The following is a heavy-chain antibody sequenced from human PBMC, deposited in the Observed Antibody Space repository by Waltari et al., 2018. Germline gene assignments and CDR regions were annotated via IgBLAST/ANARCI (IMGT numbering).Heavy chain of an antibody. V-gene: IGHV4-59*11. J-gene: IGHJ6*03. Sequence: QVQLQESGPGLVKPSETLSLTCTVSGGSISSHYWSWIRQPPGKGLEWIGYIYYSGGTNYNPSLKSLVTISVDTSKNQFSLKLSSVTAADTAVYYCARSGVRGLLGYYYYYMDVWGKGTTVTVSS. D-gene: IGHD3-10*01. CDR3: ARSGVRGLLGYYYYYMDV. CDR2: IYYSGGT. CDR1: GGSISSHY.